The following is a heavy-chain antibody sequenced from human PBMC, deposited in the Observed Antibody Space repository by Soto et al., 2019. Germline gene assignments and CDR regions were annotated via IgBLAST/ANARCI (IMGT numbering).Heavy chain of an antibody. CDR2: IYSGGST. D-gene: IGHD6-19*01. Sequence: EVQLVESGGGLVQPGGSLRLSCAASGFTVSSNYMSWVRQAPGKGLEWVSVIYSGGSTYYADSVKGRFTISRDNSKNTLYLQMNSLRAEDTAVYYCARDRVVAGTPRGYFDYWGQGTLVTVSS. CDR3: ARDRVVAGTPRGYFDY. CDR1: GFTVSSNY. V-gene: IGHV3-66*01. J-gene: IGHJ4*02.